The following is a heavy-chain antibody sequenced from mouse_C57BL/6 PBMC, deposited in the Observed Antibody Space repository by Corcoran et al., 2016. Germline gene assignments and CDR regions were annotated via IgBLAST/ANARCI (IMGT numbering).Heavy chain of an antibody. V-gene: IGHV9-3*01. CDR3: ARDGRDYYAMDY. CDR2: INTYSGVP. CDR1: GYTFTTYG. J-gene: IGHJ4*01. D-gene: IGHD1-1*01. Sequence: QIQLVQSGPDLQKPGETVKISCKASGYTFTTYGMSWVKQAPGKGLKWMGWINTYSGVPTYADDFKGRFAFSLETSASTAYLQINNLKNEDTATYFCARDGRDYYAMDYWGQGTSVTVSA.